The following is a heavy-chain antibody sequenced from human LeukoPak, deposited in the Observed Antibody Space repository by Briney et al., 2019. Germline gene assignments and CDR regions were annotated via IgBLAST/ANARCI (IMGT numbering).Heavy chain of an antibody. CDR1: GFTFRSYA. D-gene: IGHD2-15*01. Sequence: RGSLRLSCAASGFTFRSYAMHWVRRAPGKGLEWVAVISYDGGNKYYADSVKGRFPISRDNSKNTLYLQMNSLRAEDTAVYYCARGGYCSGGSCYSLSFDYWGQGTLVTVSS. CDR2: ISYDGGNK. J-gene: IGHJ4*02. V-gene: IGHV3-30-3*01. CDR3: ARGGYCSGGSCYSLSFDY.